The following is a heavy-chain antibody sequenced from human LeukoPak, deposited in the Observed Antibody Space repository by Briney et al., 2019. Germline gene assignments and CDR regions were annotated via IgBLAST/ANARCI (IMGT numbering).Heavy chain of an antibody. Sequence: SETLSLTCAVYGGTFSGYYWSWIRQSPGKGLEWLGEINHSGSTNCNPSLKSRVTISVDTSKNQFSLILSSVTAADTAVYYCARDQSGSGWSFSGYYFDYWGQGTLVTVSS. J-gene: IGHJ4*02. V-gene: IGHV4-34*01. D-gene: IGHD6-19*01. CDR3: ARDQSGSGWSFSGYYFDY. CDR2: INHSGST. CDR1: GGTFSGYY.